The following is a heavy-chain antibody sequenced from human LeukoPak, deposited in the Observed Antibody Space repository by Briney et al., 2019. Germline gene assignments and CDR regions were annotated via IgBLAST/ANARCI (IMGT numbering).Heavy chain of an antibody. V-gene: IGHV3-23*01. CDR1: GFTFSSYA. D-gene: IGHD6-13*01. J-gene: IGHJ4*02. Sequence: GGSLRLSCAVSGFTFSSYATSWGCQAPGKGLEWGSGISGSGGRTYYADSAKGRFTTSRDNSKNRLYLQRNSLRAEDTAVYYCAKGAGGVAAAGRLGYWGQGTLVTVSS. CDR2: ISGSGGRT. CDR3: AKGAGGVAAAGRLGY.